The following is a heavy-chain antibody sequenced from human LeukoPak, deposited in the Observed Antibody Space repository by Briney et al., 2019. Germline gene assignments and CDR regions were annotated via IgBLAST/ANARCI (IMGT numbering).Heavy chain of an antibody. CDR3: ARIDFVDYYFNY. D-gene: IGHD2-21*01. V-gene: IGHV4-31*03. CDR2: IYYSGST. J-gene: IGHJ4*02. Sequence: SQTLSLTCTISGGSISSGGYYWSWIRQHPGKGLEWIGHIYYSGSTYYNPSLKSRVTISVDTSKNQFSLKLSSVTAADTAVYYCARIDFVDYYFNYWGQGTLVTVSS. CDR1: GGSISSGGYY.